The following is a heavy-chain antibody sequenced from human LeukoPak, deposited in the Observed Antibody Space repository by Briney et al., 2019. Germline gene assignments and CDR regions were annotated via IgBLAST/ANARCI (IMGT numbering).Heavy chain of an antibody. J-gene: IGHJ5*02. Sequence: SETLSLTCTVSGYSISSDDYWGWIPQPPGKGLEWIGSIYHSGSSYYNPSLNSRVTISVDTSKNQFSLGLSSVTAADTAVYYCARGYSSSWYPNWFDPWGQGTLVTVSS. CDR3: ARGYSSSWYPNWFDP. V-gene: IGHV4-38-2*02. CDR1: GYSISSDDY. CDR2: IYHSGSS. D-gene: IGHD6-13*01.